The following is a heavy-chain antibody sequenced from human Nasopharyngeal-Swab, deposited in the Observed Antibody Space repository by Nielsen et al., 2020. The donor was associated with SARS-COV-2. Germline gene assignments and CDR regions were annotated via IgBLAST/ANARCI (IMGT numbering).Heavy chain of an antibody. CDR3: VRPEGVATSFKYYFQYGMDV. D-gene: IGHD5-12*01. CDR2: IYHRASET. CDR1: GYSFTSYW. Sequence: GASLHISCKGSGYSFTSYWIAWVRQLRGKGLAWMGIIYHRASETSSSPSFQGQVTISADKSISPAYLQWSSLKASDTAMYYCVRPEGVATSFKYYFQYGMDVWGQGTMVTVPS. J-gene: IGHJ6*02. V-gene: IGHV5-51*01.